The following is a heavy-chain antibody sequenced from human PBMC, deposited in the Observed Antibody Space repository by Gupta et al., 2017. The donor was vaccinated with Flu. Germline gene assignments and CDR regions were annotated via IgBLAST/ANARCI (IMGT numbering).Heavy chain of an antibody. Sequence: QLQLQESGPGLVKPSETLSITCTLSGDSISIRRYYCGWIRQPPGKGLEWIGSIYYSGSTYYNPSLKSRVTISVDTSKNQFSLKLSSVTAADTAVYYCARHFRGVKAVSSWYRGFDPWGQGTLVTVSS. J-gene: IGHJ5*02. CDR3: ARHFRGVKAVSSWYRGFDP. D-gene: IGHD6-13*01. CDR2: IYYSGST. CDR1: GDSISIRRYY. V-gene: IGHV4-39*01.